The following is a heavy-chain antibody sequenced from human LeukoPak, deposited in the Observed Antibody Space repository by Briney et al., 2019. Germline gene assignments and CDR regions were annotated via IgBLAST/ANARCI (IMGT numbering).Heavy chain of an antibody. V-gene: IGHV1-69*06. CDR1: GGTFTSYA. D-gene: IGHD3-16*02. CDR3: AVGESSLLDY. J-gene: IGHJ4*02. Sequence: APVKVSCKASGGTFTSYAISWVRQAPGHGVEWRGGIIHIFSTANYAQKFQGRVTITADKSTSTAYMELSSLRAEDTAVYYGAVGESSLLDYWGQGTLVTVSS. CDR2: IIHIFSTA.